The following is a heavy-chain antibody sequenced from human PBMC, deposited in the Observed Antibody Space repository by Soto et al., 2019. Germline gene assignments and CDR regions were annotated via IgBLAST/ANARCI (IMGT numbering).Heavy chain of an antibody. J-gene: IGHJ6*02. V-gene: IGHV4-4*07. D-gene: IGHD6-13*01. Sequence: PSETLSLTCTVSGGSISSYYWSWIRQPAGKGLEWIGRIYTSGSTNYNPSLKSRVTMSVDTSKNQFSLKLSSVTAADTAVYYCARERVYIAAAGGDDYYYYSYGMDVWGQGTTVTVSS. CDR3: ARERVYIAAAGGDDYYYYSYGMDV. CDR1: GGSISSYY. CDR2: IYTSGST.